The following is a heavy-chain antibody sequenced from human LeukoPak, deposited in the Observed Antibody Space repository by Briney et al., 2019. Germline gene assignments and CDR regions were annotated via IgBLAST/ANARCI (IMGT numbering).Heavy chain of an antibody. CDR2: ISPSGDST. D-gene: IGHD3-10*01. CDR3: ARDAGYYVSGSSLDY. CDR1: GYTFTSYG. V-gene: IGHV1-46*01. J-gene: IGHJ4*02. Sequence: GASVKVSCKASGYTFTSYGISWVRQAPGQGLEWMGIISPSGDSTTYAQKFQGRVTMTRDTSTRTVYMGLSSLRSEDTAVYYCARDAGYYVSGSSLDYWGQGTLVAVSS.